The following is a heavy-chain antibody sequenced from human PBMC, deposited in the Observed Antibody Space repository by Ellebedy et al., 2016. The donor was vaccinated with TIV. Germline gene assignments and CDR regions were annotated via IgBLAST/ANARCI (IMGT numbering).Heavy chain of an antibody. D-gene: IGHD5-24*01. V-gene: IGHV3-74*01. CDR2: ISGDGSDT. CDR3: ARDGDGYNFDY. CDR1: GFTFSSFW. Sequence: GESLKISCAASGFTFSSFWMHWVRQAPEKGLVWVSRISGDGSDTAYADSVKGRFTISRDNAKNTMYLQMNSLRAEDTAVYYCARDGDGYNFDYWGQGSLVTVSS. J-gene: IGHJ4*02.